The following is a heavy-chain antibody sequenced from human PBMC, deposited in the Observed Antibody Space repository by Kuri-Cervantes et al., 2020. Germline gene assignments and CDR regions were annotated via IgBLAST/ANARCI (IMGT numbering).Heavy chain of an antibody. Sequence: SETLSLTSTVSGGSISSYYWSWIRQPPGKGLEWIGYIYYSGSTNYNPSLKSRVTISVDTSKNQFSLKLSSVTAADTAVYYCARGRWADYWGQGTLVTVSS. CDR3: ARGRWADY. D-gene: IGHD3-16*01. V-gene: IGHV4-59*01. CDR2: IYYSGST. J-gene: IGHJ4*02. CDR1: GGSISSYY.